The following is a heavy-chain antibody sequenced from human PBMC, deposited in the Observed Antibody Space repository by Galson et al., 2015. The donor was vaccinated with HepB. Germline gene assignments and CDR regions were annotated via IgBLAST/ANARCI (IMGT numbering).Heavy chain of an antibody. Sequence: SVKVSCKASGYTFTSYYMHWVRQAPGQGLEWMGIINPSGGSTSYAQKLQGRVTMTRDTSTSTVYMELSSLRSEDTAVYYCARSILVRAYYYGMDVWGQGTTVTVSS. CDR2: INPSGGST. CDR1: GYTFTSYY. D-gene: IGHD6-6*01. V-gene: IGHV1-46*04. CDR3: ARSILVRAYYYGMDV. J-gene: IGHJ6*02.